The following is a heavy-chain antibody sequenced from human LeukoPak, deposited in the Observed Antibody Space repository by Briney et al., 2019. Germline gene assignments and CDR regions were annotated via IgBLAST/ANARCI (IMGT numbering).Heavy chain of an antibody. Sequence: GGSLRLSCVASGFTFSSYGMGWVRQPPGKGLEWVSIISGSGDQTFYADLVKGRFTISRDISENTIYLQMNSLRIDDTAMYYCVRARRTIGMITNFDFWGQGSLVTVSS. CDR3: VRARRTIGMITNFDF. CDR1: GFTFSSYG. CDR2: ISGSGDQT. D-gene: IGHD3-16*01. V-gene: IGHV3-23*01. J-gene: IGHJ4*02.